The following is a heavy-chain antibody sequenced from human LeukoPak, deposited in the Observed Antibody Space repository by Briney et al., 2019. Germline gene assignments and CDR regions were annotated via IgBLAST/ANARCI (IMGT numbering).Heavy chain of an antibody. CDR2: ISSSSSTI. Sequence: GGSLRLSCAASGFTFSSYEMNWVRQAPGKGLEWVSYISSSSSTIYYADSVKGRFTISRDNAKNSLYLQMNSLRAEDTAVYYCARDGYSRAEPDAFDIWGQGTMVTVSS. V-gene: IGHV3-48*01. CDR3: ARDGYSRAEPDAFDI. CDR1: GFTFSSYE. D-gene: IGHD6-13*01. J-gene: IGHJ3*02.